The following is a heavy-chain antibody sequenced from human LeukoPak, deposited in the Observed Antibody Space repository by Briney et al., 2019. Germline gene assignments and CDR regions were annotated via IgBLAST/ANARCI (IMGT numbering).Heavy chain of an antibody. J-gene: IGHJ4*02. Sequence: SETLSLTCAVYGGSFSGYYWSWIRQPPGKGLEWIGEINHSGSTNYNPSLKSRVTISVDTSKNQFSLKLSSVTAADTAVYYCAVDDCSSTSCQDHWGQGTLVTVSS. CDR1: GGSFSGYY. D-gene: IGHD2-2*01. CDR2: INHSGST. V-gene: IGHV4-34*01. CDR3: AVDDCSSTSCQDH.